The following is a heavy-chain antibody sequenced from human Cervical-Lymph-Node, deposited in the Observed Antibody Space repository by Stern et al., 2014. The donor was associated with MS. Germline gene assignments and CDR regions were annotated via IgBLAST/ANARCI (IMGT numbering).Heavy chain of an antibody. D-gene: IGHD1-1*01. CDR1: GGSISSYY. J-gene: IGHJ6*02. Sequence: VQLVESGPGLVKPSETLSLTCTVSGGSISSYYWSWIRQPPGKGLEWLGYIYYSGSTNYNPSLKSRVTISVDTSKNQFSLKLSSVTAADTAVYYCARDTTEGYGMDVWGQGTTVTVSS. CDR2: IYYSGST. CDR3: ARDTTEGYGMDV. V-gene: IGHV4-59*01.